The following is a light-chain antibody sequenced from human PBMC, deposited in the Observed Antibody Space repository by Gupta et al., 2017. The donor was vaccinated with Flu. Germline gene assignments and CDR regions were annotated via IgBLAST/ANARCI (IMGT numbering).Light chain of an antibody. CDR2: WAS. V-gene: IGKV4-1*01. J-gene: IGKJ5*01. CDR3: QQYYSTPLT. CDR1: QSVLYSSNNKNC. Sequence: DIVMTQSPDSLAVSLGERATINCKSSQSVLYSSNNKNCLAWYQQKPGQPPTLLINWASTREYGVPDRFSGRGSGTDFTLTISSRQAEDVAVYYCQQYYSTPLTFGQGTXVEIK.